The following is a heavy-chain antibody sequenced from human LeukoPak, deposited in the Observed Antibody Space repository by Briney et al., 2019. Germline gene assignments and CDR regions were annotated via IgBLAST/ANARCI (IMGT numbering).Heavy chain of an antibody. CDR1: GFTFSNYA. D-gene: IGHD4/OR15-4a*01. V-gene: IGHV3-23*01. CDR2: ISDSGGGT. J-gene: IGHJ3*01. CDR3: ARTFGANVLWAFDF. Sequence: GGSLRLSCAASGFTFSNYAMKWVRQAPGKGLEWVSTISDSGGGTYYADSVKGRFTISRDNSKNILYLQMNSLRAEDTAVYYCARTFGANVLWAFDFWGQGTLVTVSS.